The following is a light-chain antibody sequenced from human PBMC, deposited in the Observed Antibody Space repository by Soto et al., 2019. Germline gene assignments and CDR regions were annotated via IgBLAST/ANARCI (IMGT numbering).Light chain of an antibody. J-gene: IGKJ1*01. Sequence: EIVSTQSPGTLALSPGERASLSCGASQTVRSTYVAWYQQKPGLAPRLPIYDACSRATAIPDRFSGSGSGTDFTLTISRLEPEDFAVYYCQHYGSSPWTFGQGTKVEL. CDR3: QHYGSSPWT. V-gene: IGKV3D-20*01. CDR1: QTVRSTY. CDR2: DAC.